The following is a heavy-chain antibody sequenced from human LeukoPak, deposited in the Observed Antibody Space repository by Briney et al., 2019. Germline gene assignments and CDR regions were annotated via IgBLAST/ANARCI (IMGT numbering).Heavy chain of an antibody. V-gene: IGHV3-48*03. CDR1: GFTFRTYE. CDR2: ISGGSGTA. J-gene: IGHJ4*02. CDR3: ARDRDYGDYRPVSFDY. Sequence: PEGSLRLSCVASGFTFRTYEMNWVRQAPGGGLEWVSFISGGSGTAYYADSVKGRFTISRDNAKSSLYLQMNSLRVEDTAVYYCARDRDYGDYRPVSFDYWGRGTLVTVSS. D-gene: IGHD4-17*01.